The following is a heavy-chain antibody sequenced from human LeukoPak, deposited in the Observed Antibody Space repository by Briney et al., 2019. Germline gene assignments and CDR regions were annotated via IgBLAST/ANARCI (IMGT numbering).Heavy chain of an antibody. CDR1: GGSISSSSYY. Sequence: SETLSLTCTVSGGSISSSSYYWGWIRQPPGKGLEWIGSIYYSGSTYYNPSLKSRVTISVDTSKNQFSLKLSSVTAADTAVYYCARHSRGSEYGMDAWGQGTTITVSS. D-gene: IGHD3-10*01. CDR2: IYYSGST. V-gene: IGHV4-39*01. CDR3: ARHSRGSEYGMDA. J-gene: IGHJ6*02.